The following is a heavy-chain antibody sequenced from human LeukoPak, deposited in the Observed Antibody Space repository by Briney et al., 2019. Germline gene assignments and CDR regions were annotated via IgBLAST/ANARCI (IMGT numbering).Heavy chain of an antibody. Sequence: PGGSLRLSCAASGFTFSSYAMSWVRQAPGKGLEWVSAISGSGGSTYYADSVKGRFTISRDNSKSTLDLQMDSLRVEDTAVYHCAKGGWLVGGYIINNWFDPWGQGIRVTVSS. CDR1: GFTFSSYA. D-gene: IGHD5-12*01. V-gene: IGHV3-23*01. J-gene: IGHJ5*02. CDR2: ISGSGGST. CDR3: AKGGWLVGGYIINNWFDP.